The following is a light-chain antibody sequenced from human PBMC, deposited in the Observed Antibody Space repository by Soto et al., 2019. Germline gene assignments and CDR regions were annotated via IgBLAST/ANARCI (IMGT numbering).Light chain of an antibody. V-gene: IGLV2-8*01. CDR1: SSDVGAYNY. Sequence: QSALAQPPSASGSPGQSVTISCTGTSSDVGAYNYVSWYQQHPGKAPKLVIYEVTERPSGVPERFSGSKSGSTASLTVSGLHAEDEALYYCASYAGNNNFVLFGGGTKVTVL. CDR2: EVT. J-gene: IGLJ2*01. CDR3: ASYAGNNNFVL.